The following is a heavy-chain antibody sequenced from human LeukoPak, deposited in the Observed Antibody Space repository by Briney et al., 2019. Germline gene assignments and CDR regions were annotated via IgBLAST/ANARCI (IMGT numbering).Heavy chain of an antibody. CDR3: ASSQDYGDYVAFDY. V-gene: IGHV1-46*01. Sequence: ASVKVYCKASGYTFTNYYMHWVRQAPGRGLEWMGIINPSGGSTSYAQKFQGRVTMTRGTSTSTVCMELSSLRSEDTAVYYCASSQDYGDYVAFDYWGQGTLVTVSS. D-gene: IGHD4-17*01. CDR1: GYTFTNYY. CDR2: INPSGGST. J-gene: IGHJ4*02.